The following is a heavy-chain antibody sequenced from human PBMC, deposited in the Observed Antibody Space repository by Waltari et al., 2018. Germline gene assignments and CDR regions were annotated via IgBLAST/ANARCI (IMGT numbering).Heavy chain of an antibody. Sequence: QVQLPESGPGLVKPSETLSLTCTVSGGSISSHYWSWIRQAPGKGLEWSGYIYYSGSTNYNPSLKRRVTISVDTSKNQFSLKLSAVTAADTAVYYCARGSTISDYWVQGTLVTVSS. CDR2: IYYSGST. V-gene: IGHV4-59*11. CDR3: ARGSTISDY. J-gene: IGHJ4*02. CDR1: GGSISSHY.